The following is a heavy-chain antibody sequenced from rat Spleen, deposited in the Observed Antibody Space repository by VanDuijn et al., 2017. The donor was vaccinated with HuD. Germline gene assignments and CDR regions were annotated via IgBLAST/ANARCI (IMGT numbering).Heavy chain of an antibody. Sequence: EVQLVESGGGLIQPGRSLKLSCAASGFTFSDYNMAWVRQAPKKGLEWVATISYDGSSTYYRDSVKGRFTNSRDNAKSTLYLQMNSLRSEDTATYYCTRDRPIWPGDWGQGVMVTVSS. J-gene: IGHJ2*01. D-gene: IGHD1-3*01. CDR1: GFTFSDYN. V-gene: IGHV5-7*01. CDR3: TRDRPIWPGD. CDR2: ISYDGSST.